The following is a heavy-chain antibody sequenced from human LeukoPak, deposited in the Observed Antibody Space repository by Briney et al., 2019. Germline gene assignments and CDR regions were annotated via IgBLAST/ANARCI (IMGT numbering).Heavy chain of an antibody. CDR1: GFTFSDYY. J-gene: IGHJ6*02. CDR3: ARGGALGMDV. V-gene: IGHV3-11*01. CDR2: ISGVASDI. D-gene: IGHD1-26*01. Sequence: PGGSLRLSCAASGFTFSDYYMTWICQAPGKGLEWVSYISGVASDIHYADSVKGRFTISRDNAKNSVYLQMNSLRAGDTAVYYCARGGALGMDVWGQGTTVTVSS.